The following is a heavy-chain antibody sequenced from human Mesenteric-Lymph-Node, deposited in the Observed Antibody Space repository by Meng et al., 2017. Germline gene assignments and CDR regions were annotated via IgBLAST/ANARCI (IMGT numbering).Heavy chain of an antibody. J-gene: IGHJ4*02. Sequence: ASVKVSCKASGYTFTSYDINWVRQATGQGLEWMGWMNPNSGNTGYAQKFQGRVTITRNTSISTAYMELSSLRSEDTAVYYCASFGFGVTERGPFDYWGQGTLVTVSS. D-gene: IGHD2-21*02. CDR3: ASFGFGVTERGPFDY. V-gene: IGHV1-8*03. CDR2: MNPNSGNT. CDR1: GYTFTSYD.